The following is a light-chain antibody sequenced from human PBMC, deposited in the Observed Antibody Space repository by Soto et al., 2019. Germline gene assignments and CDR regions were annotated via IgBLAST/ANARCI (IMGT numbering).Light chain of an antibody. Sequence: DIQMTQSPSSLSASVGDRVTITCQASQDISNYLNWYQQKPGKAPKLLISDASNLKVGVPSRFSGIGSGTHFTFTISSLQPEDIATYSCQQYGILPLTCGGGTRVQIK. J-gene: IGKJ4*01. CDR1: QDISNY. V-gene: IGKV1-33*01. CDR2: DAS. CDR3: QQYGILPLT.